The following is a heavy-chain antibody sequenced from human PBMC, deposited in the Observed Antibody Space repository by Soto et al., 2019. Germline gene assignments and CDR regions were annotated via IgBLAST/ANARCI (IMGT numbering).Heavy chain of an antibody. CDR1: GFTFSSYS. CDR2: ISSSSSYI. D-gene: IGHD3-22*01. Sequence: GGSLRLSCAASGFTFSSYSMNWVRQAPGKGLEWVSSISSSSSYIYYADSVKGRFTISRDNAKNSLYLQMNSLRAEDTALYYCARDLSPYSDYYDESSSETWFDPWGQGTLVTVSS. J-gene: IGHJ5*02. CDR3: ARDLSPYSDYYDESSSETWFDP. V-gene: IGHV3-21*04.